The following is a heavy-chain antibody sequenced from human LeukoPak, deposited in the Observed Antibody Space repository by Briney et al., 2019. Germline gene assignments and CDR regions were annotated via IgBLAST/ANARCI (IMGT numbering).Heavy chain of an antibody. CDR2: ISSSSSYI. CDR3: ARDFGDSSEYFQH. J-gene: IGHJ1*01. Sequence: GGSLRLSCAASGFTFSSYSMDWVRQAPGKGLEWVSYISSSSSYIYYADSVKGRFTISRDNAKNSLFLQMNSLRAEDTAVYYCARDFGDSSEYFQHWGQGTLVTVSS. CDR1: GFTFSSYS. V-gene: IGHV3-21*01. D-gene: IGHD6-13*01.